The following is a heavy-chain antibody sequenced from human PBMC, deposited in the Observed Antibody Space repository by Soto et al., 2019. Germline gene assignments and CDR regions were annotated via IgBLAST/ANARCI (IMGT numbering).Heavy chain of an antibody. V-gene: IGHV1-46*01. D-gene: IGHD2-2*01. CDR2: INPSGGST. J-gene: IGHJ5*02. Sequence: ASVKVSCKASGYTFTSYYMHWVRQAPGQGLEWMGIINPSGGSTSYAQKFQGRVTMTRDTSTSTVYMELSSLRSEDTAVYYCARPGDIVVVPAAHTWFDPWGQGTLVTVSS. CDR1: GYTFTSYY. CDR3: ARPGDIVVVPAAHTWFDP.